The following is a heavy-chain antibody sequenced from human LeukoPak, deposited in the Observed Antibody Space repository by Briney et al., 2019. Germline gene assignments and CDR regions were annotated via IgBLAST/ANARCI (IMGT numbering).Heavy chain of an antibody. CDR2: ISSNGGST. D-gene: IGHD3-10*01. V-gene: IGHV3-64D*09. Sequence: GGSLRLSCSASGFTFSIYTMHWVRQAPGKGLEYVSAISSNGGSTYYADSVKGRLTISRDDSKNTLYLQMSSLRAEDTALYYCVKDLGPYGGGSFPGFHWGQGTLVTVSS. CDR1: GFTFSIYT. J-gene: IGHJ4*02. CDR3: VKDLGPYGGGSFPGFH.